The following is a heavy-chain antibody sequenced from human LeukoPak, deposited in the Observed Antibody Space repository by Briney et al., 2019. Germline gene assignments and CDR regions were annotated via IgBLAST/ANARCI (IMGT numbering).Heavy chain of an antibody. Sequence: GGSLRLSCAASGFTFSSYAMSWVRQAPGKGLEWVSAITATSSSTYDADSVQGRFTIPRDNSKNTLFLQMNSLRPEDTAIYYCAKLFDSGTYNNFFHYWGQGTLVTVSS. V-gene: IGHV3-23*01. J-gene: IGHJ4*02. D-gene: IGHD3-10*01. CDR2: ITATSSST. CDR3: AKLFDSGTYNNFFHY. CDR1: GFTFSSYA.